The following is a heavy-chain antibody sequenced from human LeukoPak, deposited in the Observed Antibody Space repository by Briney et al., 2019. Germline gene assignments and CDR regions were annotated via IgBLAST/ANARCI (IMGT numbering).Heavy chain of an antibody. Sequence: SETLSLTCTVSGGSISSYYWSWIRQPPGKGLERIGYIYYSGSTNYNPSLKSRVTISVDTSKNQFSLKLSSVTAADTAVYYCARVPLAAAGDYYFDYWGQGTLVTVSS. CDR1: GGSISSYY. CDR3: ARVPLAAAGDYYFDY. J-gene: IGHJ4*02. CDR2: IYYSGST. V-gene: IGHV4-59*01. D-gene: IGHD6-13*01.